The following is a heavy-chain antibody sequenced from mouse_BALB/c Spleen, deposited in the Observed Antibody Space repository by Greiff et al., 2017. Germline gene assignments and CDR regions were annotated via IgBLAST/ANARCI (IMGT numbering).Heavy chain of an antibody. J-gene: IGHJ4*01. V-gene: IGHV5-12-2*01. CDR2: ISNGGGST. CDR1: GFTFSSYT. D-gene: IGHD2-4*01. Sequence: EVKLQESGGGLVQPGGSLKLSCAASGFTFSSYTMSWVRQTPEKRLEWVAYISNGGGSTYYPDTVKGRFTISRDNAKNTLYLQMSSLKSEDTAMYYCARRSYYDYVPYAMDYWGQGTSVTVSS. CDR3: ARRSYYDYVPYAMDY.